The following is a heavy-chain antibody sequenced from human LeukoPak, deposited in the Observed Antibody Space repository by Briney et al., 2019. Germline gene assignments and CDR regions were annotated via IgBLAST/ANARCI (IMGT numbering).Heavy chain of an antibody. J-gene: IGHJ3*02. CDR2: IKQDGSEK. D-gene: IGHD3-22*01. V-gene: IGHV3-7*01. CDR1: GFMFSSYW. Sequence: GGSLRLSCAASGFMFSSYWMSWVRQAPGKGLEWVANIKQDGSEKYYVDSVKGRFTISRDNAKNSLYLQMNTLRAEDTAVYYCARDRMRYYYDSSGLEAFDIWGQGTMVTVSS. CDR3: ARDRMRYYYDSSGLEAFDI.